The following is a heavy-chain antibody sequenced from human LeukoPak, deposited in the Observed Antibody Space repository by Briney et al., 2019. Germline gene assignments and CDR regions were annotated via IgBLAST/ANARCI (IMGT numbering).Heavy chain of an antibody. Sequence: SETLSLTCTVSGGSISSGDYYWSWIRQPPGKGLEWIGYIYYSGSTYYNPSLKSRVTISVDTSKNQFSLKLRSMTAADTAVYYCARPGVGSGRYGAFDIWGQGTMVTVSS. CDR2: IYYSGST. V-gene: IGHV4-30-4*01. D-gene: IGHD1-26*01. CDR3: ARPGVGSGRYGAFDI. CDR1: GGSISSGDYY. J-gene: IGHJ3*02.